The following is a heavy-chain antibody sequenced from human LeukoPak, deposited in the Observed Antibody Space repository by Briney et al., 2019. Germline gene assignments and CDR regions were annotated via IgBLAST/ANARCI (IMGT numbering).Heavy chain of an antibody. CDR3: DH. J-gene: IGHJ4*02. D-gene: IGHD6-6*01. CDR1: GYTFNNYA. Sequence: ASVKVSCKASGYTFNNYAMNWVRQAPGQGPEWMGWINTNTGNPTYAQGFTGRFVFSVDTSVSTAYYCATSAGIAAPSGYYFDHWGQGTLVTVSS. V-gene: IGHV7-4-1*01. CDR2: INTNTGNP.